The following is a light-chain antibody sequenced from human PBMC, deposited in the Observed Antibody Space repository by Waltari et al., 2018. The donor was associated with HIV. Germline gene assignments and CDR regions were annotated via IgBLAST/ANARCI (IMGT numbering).Light chain of an antibody. J-gene: IGLJ1*01. CDR2: DVS. V-gene: IGLV2-11*01. CDR3: CSYTGDFV. CDR1: NRDYATYNF. Sequence: QSVLTQPRSVSASPGRPVTITCAGLNRDYATYNFVSWYQQRPGKAPKLIIYDVSKRPSGVPPRFSGSRSDNMASLTISDLRPDDEADYYCCSYTGDFVCGDGTTLTVI.